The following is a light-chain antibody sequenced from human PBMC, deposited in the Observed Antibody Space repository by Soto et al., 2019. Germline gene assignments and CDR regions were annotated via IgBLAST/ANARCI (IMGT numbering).Light chain of an antibody. Sequence: EIVLTQSPATLSLSPGERDTLSCRASQIVSSYLSWYQQKPGQAPRLRIYDASNRATGIPARFSGSGSGTDFTLTISSLEPEDFAVYDCQQRSNWPPSLTFGGGTKVEIK. V-gene: IGKV3-11*01. CDR3: QQRSNWPPSLT. CDR2: DAS. J-gene: IGKJ4*01. CDR1: QIVSSY.